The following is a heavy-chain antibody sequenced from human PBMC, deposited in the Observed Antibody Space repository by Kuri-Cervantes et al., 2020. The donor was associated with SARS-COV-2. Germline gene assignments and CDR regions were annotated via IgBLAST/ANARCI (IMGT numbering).Heavy chain of an antibody. D-gene: IGHD1-26*01. CDR2: FYYSGIT. Sequence: SETLSLTCTVSGGSISSYYWSWIRQPPGKGLEWIGYFYYSGITNYNPSLKNRVTMSVDTSKNQFSLNLSSVTAADTAVYYWARDNILFSGSGFDYWGQGTLVTVSS. CDR1: GGSISSYY. V-gene: IGHV4-59*01. J-gene: IGHJ4*02. CDR3: ARDNILFSGSGFDY.